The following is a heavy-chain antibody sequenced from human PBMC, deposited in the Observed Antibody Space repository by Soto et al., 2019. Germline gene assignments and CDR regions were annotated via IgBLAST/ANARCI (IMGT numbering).Heavy chain of an antibody. CDR2: IIPIFGTA. CDR1: GGTFSGYA. D-gene: IGHD6-13*01. Sequence: ASVKVSCKASGGTFSGYAISWVRQAPGQGLEWMGGIIPIFGTANYAQKFQGRVTITADESTSTAYMELSSLRSEDTAVYYCARARGSSNPQWFDPWGQGTLVTVSS. V-gene: IGHV1-69*13. CDR3: ARARGSSNPQWFDP. J-gene: IGHJ5*02.